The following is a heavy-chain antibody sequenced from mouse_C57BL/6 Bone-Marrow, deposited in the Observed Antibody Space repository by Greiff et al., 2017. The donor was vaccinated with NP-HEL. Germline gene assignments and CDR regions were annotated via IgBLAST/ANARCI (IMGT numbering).Heavy chain of an antibody. J-gene: IGHJ2*01. CDR3: ASFYFDY. CDR1: GYSITSGYY. Sequence: EVKLVESGPGLVKPSQSLSLTCSVTGYSITSGYYWNWIRQFPGNKLEWMGYISYDGSNNYNPSLKNRISITRDTSKNQFFLKLNSVTTEDTATYYCASFYFDYWGQGTTLTVSS. V-gene: IGHV3-6*01. CDR2: ISYDGSN.